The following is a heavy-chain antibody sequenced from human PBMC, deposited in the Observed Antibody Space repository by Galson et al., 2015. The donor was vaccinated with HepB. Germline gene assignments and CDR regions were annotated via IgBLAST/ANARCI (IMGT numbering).Heavy chain of an antibody. CDR1: GFTFSSYS. D-gene: IGHD3-22*01. Sequence: SLRLSCAASGFTFSSYSMHWVRQAPGKGLEWVAVISYDGSNKYYADSVKGRFTISRDNSKNTLYLQMNSLRAEDTAVYYCGGEEDDSSGYYYYYYYGMDVWGQGTTVTVSS. CDR2: ISYDGSNK. V-gene: IGHV3-30*03. CDR3: GGEEDDSSGYYYYYYYGMDV. J-gene: IGHJ6*02.